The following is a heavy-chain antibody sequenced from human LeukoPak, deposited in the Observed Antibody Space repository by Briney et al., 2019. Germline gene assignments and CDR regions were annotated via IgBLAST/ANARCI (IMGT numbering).Heavy chain of an antibody. J-gene: IGHJ6*02. CDR2: IIPIFGTA. Sequence: SVKVSCKASGGTFSSYAISWVRQAPGQGLEWMGGIIPIFGTANYAQKFQGRVTITADESTSTAYMELSSLRSEDTAVYYCATVNPVLGRTPWNYYYYGMDVWGQGTTVTVPS. V-gene: IGHV1-69*13. CDR1: GGTFSSYA. D-gene: IGHD2/OR15-2a*01. CDR3: ATVNPVLGRTPWNYYYYGMDV.